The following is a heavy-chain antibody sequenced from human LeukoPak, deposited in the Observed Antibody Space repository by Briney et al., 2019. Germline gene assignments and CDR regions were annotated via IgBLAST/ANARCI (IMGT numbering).Heavy chain of an antibody. CDR2: IDNSGRTT. CDR3: ARVGYTSGWYRN. Sequence: GGSLRLSCAASGFTFSDFGMNWVRQAPGKGLEWLAYIDNSGRTTYYADSVQGRFTISRDNSNNTLFLQMNRLRVEDTAVYYCARVGYTSGWYRNWGQGTLVTVSS. CDR1: GFTFSDFG. J-gene: IGHJ4*02. V-gene: IGHV3-48*01. D-gene: IGHD6-19*01.